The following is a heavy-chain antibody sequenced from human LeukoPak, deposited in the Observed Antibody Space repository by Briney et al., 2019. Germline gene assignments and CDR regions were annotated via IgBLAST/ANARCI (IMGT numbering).Heavy chain of an antibody. CDR1: GYTLSGHY. V-gene: IGHV1-2*02. D-gene: IGHD3-10*01. CDR2: INPNSGGT. J-gene: IGHJ4*02. CDR3: ATVGFRDNFDY. Sequence: ASVKVSCKASGYTLSGHYIHWVRQAPGQGLEWMGWINPNSGGTNYAQKFQGRVTMTRATSISTAYMELSRLRSDDTAVYYCATVGFRDNFDYWGQGTLVTVSS.